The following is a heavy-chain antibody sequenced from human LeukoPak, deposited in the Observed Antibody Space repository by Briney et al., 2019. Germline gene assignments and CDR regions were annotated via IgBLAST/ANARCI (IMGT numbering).Heavy chain of an antibody. CDR2: IASTGET. CDR3: VRGGEIGSDY. J-gene: IGHJ4*02. CDR1: GYTFSTFD. Sequence: GGSLRLSCAASGYTFSTFDMHWVRQASGRGLEWVSSIASTGETYYAGSVKGRFTISRENAKNSLYLQMNGLRAGDTAVYHCVRGGEIGSDYWGQGTLVTVSS. V-gene: IGHV3-13*01. D-gene: IGHD3-16*01.